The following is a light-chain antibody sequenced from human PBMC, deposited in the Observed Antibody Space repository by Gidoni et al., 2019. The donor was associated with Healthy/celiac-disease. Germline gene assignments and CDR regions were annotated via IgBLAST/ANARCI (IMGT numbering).Light chain of an antibody. CDR3: QQSYSTLT. V-gene: IGKV1-39*01. CDR1: QSISSY. CDR2: AAS. Sequence: DILLTPSPSSLSASVGDRVTITCQASQSISSYLHWYQQKPGKGPKLLIYAASSLQSGVPSRCSGSGAGTDSTLTSSRLQPEDFATYYCQQSYSTLTFGQGTRLEIK. J-gene: IGKJ5*01.